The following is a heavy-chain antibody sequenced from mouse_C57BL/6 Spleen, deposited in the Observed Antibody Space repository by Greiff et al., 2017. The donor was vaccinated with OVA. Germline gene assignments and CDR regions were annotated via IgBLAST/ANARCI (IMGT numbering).Heavy chain of an antibody. V-gene: IGHV1-22*01. D-gene: IGHD2-3*01. Sequence: VQLKQSGPELVKPGASVKMSCKASGYTFTDYNMHWVKQSHGKSLEWIGYINPNNGGTSYNQKFKGKATLTVNKSSSTAYMELLSLTSEDSAFYYCARQCWLLGDDYWGQGTTLTGSS. CDR1: GYTFTDYN. CDR3: ARQCWLLGDDY. J-gene: IGHJ2*01. CDR2: INPNNGGT.